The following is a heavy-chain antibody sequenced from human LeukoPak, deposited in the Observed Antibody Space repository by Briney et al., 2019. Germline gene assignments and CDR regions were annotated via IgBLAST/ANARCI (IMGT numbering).Heavy chain of an antibody. V-gene: IGHV3-7*05. J-gene: IGHJ5*02. CDR2: IKQDGSEK. CDR1: GFTFSSHW. D-gene: IGHD3-22*01. Sequence: GGSLRLSCAASGFTFSSHWMTWVRQAPGKGLEWVANIKQDGSEKYYVDSVKGRFTISRDNAKNSLYLQMNSLRAEDTAVYYCAREVSYYDSSGYYGGNWFDPWGQGTLVTVSS. CDR3: AREVSYYDSSGYYGGNWFDP.